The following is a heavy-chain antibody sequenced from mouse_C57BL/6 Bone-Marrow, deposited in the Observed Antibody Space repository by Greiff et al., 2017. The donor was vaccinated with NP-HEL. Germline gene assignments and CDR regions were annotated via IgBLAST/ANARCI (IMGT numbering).Heavy chain of an antibody. Sequence: VKLQESGAELVRPGTSVKLSCKASGYTFTSYWMHWVKQRPGQGLEWIGVIDPSDSYTNYNQKFKGKATLTVDTSSSTAYMQLSSLTSEDSAVYYCARGRTWFAYWGQGTLVTVSA. CDR3: ARGRTWFAY. J-gene: IGHJ3*01. V-gene: IGHV1-59*01. CDR1: GYTFTSYW. CDR2: IDPSDSYT.